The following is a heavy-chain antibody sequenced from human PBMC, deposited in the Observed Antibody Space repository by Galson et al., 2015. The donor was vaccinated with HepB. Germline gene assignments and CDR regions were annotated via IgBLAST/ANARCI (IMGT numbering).Heavy chain of an antibody. CDR2: INPSGGST. D-gene: IGHD4-17*01. CDR1: GYTFTSYY. Sequence: SVKVSCKASGYTFTSYYMHWVRQAPGQGLEWMGIINPSGGSTSYAQKFQGRVTMTRDTSTSTVYMELSSLRSEDTAVYYCARGTTVTTMTGWYFDLWGRGTLVTVSS. CDR3: ARGTTVTTMTGWYFDL. V-gene: IGHV1-46*03. J-gene: IGHJ2*01.